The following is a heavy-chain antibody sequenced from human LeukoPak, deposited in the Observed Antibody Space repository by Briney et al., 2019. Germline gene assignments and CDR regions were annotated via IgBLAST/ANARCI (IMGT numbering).Heavy chain of an antibody. J-gene: IGHJ4*02. Sequence: SETLSLTCSVSGDSIRSHYWSWIRQPPGKRPEGIGHVFFTGSTTYNPTLEGRVTISIDTSGSQFSLKLTSVTAADTAVYYCARVEWELLGAHLWGQGILLSVSS. CDR1: GDSIRSHY. CDR2: VFFTGST. V-gene: IGHV4-59*11. CDR3: ARVEWELLGAHL. D-gene: IGHD1-26*01.